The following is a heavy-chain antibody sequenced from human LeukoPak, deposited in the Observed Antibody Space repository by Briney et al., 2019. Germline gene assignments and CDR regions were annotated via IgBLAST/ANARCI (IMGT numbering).Heavy chain of an antibody. CDR1: GGSFSGYY. Sequence: PSETLSLTCAVYGGSFSGYYWSWIRQPPGKGLEWIGEINHSGSTNYNPSLKSRVTISVDTSKNQFSLKLSSVTAADTAVYYCARGRRYCSSTSCYMGGYYYYYYGMDVWGQGTTVTVSS. V-gene: IGHV4-34*01. J-gene: IGHJ6*02. D-gene: IGHD2-2*02. CDR2: INHSGST. CDR3: ARGRRYCSSTSCYMGGYYYYYYGMDV.